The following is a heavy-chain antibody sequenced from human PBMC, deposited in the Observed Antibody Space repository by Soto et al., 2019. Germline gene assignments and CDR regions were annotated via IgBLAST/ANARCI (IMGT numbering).Heavy chain of an antibody. CDR1: GFSFSNYE. D-gene: IGHD6-13*01. Sequence: PGGSLRLSSAASGFSFSNYEMNWVRQAPGKGLEWVAYISSGGDTIHYADSVRGRFTVSRDNARNSLSLQMNTLRVEDTALYYCARDRAAGGYWGQGTLVTVSS. V-gene: IGHV3-48*03. CDR3: ARDRAAGGY. CDR2: ISSGGDTI. J-gene: IGHJ4*02.